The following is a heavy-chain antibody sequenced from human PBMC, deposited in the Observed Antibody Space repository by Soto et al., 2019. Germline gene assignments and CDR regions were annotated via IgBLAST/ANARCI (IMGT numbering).Heavy chain of an antibody. Sequence: QVQLVESGGGVDQPGRSLRLSCAASGFAFSNYGMHWVRQAPGKGLEWVAVIWSDGSNKYYADSVKGRFTISRDNSKNTLYLQMNSLRAEDTAVYYCARGRSRAVYNCADYWGQGTLVTVSS. J-gene: IGHJ4*02. CDR2: IWSDGSNK. CDR1: GFAFSNYG. D-gene: IGHD2-21*01. V-gene: IGHV3-33*01. CDR3: ARGRSRAVYNCADY.